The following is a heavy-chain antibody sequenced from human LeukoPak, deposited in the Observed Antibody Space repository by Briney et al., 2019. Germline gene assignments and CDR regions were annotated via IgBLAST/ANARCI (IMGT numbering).Heavy chain of an antibody. CDR2: IYYSGST. CDR3: ARGRKDDYVWGSYPNFDY. Sequence: PSQTLSLTCTVSGGSISSGDYYWSWIRQPPGKGLEWIGYIYYSGSTYYNPSLKSRVTISVDTSKNQFSLKLSSVTAADTAVYYCARGRKDDYVWGSYPNFDYWGQGTLVTVSS. CDR1: GGSISSGDYY. V-gene: IGHV4-30-4*01. D-gene: IGHD3-16*02. J-gene: IGHJ4*02.